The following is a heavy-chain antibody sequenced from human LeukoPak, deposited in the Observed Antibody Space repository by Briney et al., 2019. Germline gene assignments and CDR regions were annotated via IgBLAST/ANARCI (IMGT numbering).Heavy chain of an antibody. V-gene: IGHV5-51*01. CDR3: ARSTSGGYYFDY. D-gene: IGHD1-26*01. J-gene: IGHJ4*02. Sequence: GESLKISCKGSGYSFSTYWIGWVRQMPGKGLEWMGIIYPSDSNIRHSPSFQGQVIISVDKSISTAYLQWSRLKASDTAMYYCARSTSGGYYFDYLGQGTLVTVSS. CDR1: GYSFSTYW. CDR2: IYPSDSNI.